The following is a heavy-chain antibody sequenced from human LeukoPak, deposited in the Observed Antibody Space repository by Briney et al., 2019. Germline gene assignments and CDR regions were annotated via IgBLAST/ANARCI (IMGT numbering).Heavy chain of an antibody. CDR1: GFTFSSYA. V-gene: IGHV3-23*01. D-gene: IGHD3-22*01. CDR3: AKDVGTYYYDSSGYSGDAFDI. J-gene: IGHJ3*02. Sequence: GGSLRLSCAASGFTFSSYAMSWVRQAPGKGLEWVSAIIGSGGSTYYADSVKGRFTISRDNSKNTLYLQMNSLRAEDTAVYYCAKDVGTYYYDSSGYSGDAFDIWGQGTMVTVSS. CDR2: IIGSGGST.